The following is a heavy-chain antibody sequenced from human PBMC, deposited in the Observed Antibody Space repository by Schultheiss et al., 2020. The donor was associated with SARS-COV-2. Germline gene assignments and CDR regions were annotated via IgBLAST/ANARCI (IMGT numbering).Heavy chain of an antibody. CDR2: ISWDGGST. Sequence: GGSLRLSCAASGFTFSSYAMHWVRQAPGKGLEWVSLISWDGGSTYYADSVKGRFTISRDNSKNSLYLQMNSLRAEDTALYYCAKGYRSPFYYYDSSGYYGNFDYWGQGTLVTVSS. D-gene: IGHD3-22*01. J-gene: IGHJ4*02. CDR3: AKGYRSPFYYYDSSGYYGNFDY. V-gene: IGHV3-43D*04. CDR1: GFTFSSYA.